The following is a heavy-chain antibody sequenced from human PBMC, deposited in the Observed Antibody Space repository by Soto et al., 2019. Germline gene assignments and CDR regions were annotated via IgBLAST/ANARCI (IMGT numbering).Heavy chain of an antibody. V-gene: IGHV4-31*03. J-gene: IGHJ5*02. CDR2: ILYTGST. D-gene: IGHD3-10*01. Sequence: QVQLQESGPGLVKPSQTLSLTCTVSGHSISSRTYYWNWIRQPPGKGLECIGYILYTGSTYYNPALKGRLATSISSSNSQFSLSLRSVTAADTAVYYCAREGRHSGGMRDNGFAPWCQGTLVNVS. CDR3: AREGRHSGGMRDNGFAP. CDR1: GHSISSRTYY.